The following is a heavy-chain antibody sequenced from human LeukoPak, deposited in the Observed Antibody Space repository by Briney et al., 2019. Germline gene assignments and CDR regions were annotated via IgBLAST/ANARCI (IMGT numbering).Heavy chain of an antibody. V-gene: IGHV3-23*01. J-gene: IGHJ4*02. D-gene: IGHD6-19*01. Sequence: GGSLRLSCAASGFTFSSYAMSWVRQAPGKGLEWVSAISGSGGSTYYADSVKGRFTISRDNSKNTLYLQMNSLRAEDTAVYYCAKANYSSGWYLYFDYWGQGTLVTVSS. CDR1: GFTFSSYA. CDR2: ISGSGGST. CDR3: AKANYSSGWYLYFDY.